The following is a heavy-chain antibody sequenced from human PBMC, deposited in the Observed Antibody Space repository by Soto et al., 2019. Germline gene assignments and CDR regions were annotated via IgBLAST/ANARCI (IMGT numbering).Heavy chain of an antibody. CDR2: INRSGDTK. Sequence: GGSLRLSCAASGFTFSTYEMNWVRQAPGKGLQWVSYINRSGDTKHYADSAKGRFTISRDNAKNSLYLQMNSLRAEDTALYYCVSVNGYFESWGQGTLVTVSS. D-gene: IGHD2-8*01. J-gene: IGHJ4*02. CDR3: VSVNGYFES. CDR1: GFTFSTYE. V-gene: IGHV3-48*03.